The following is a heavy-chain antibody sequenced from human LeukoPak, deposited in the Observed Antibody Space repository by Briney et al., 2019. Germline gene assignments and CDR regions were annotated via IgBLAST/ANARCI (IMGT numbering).Heavy chain of an antibody. CDR2: INPNSGGT. CDR1: GYTFTDYY. D-gene: IGHD6-19*01. J-gene: IGHJ4*01. Sequence: GASVKVSCKASGYTFTDYYMHWVRLAPGQGLEWMGWINPNSGGTNYAQKFQGRVTMTRDTSISTAYMELSRLRSDDTAVYYCARDLIAVAGKGYWGHGTLVTVSS. CDR3: ARDLIAVAGKGY. V-gene: IGHV1-2*02.